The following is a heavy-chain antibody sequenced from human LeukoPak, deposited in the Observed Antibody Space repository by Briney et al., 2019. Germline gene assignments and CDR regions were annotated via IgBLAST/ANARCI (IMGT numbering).Heavy chain of an antibody. D-gene: IGHD3-9*01. CDR1: GASISSYY. Sequence: PSETLSLTCTVSGASISSYYWSWVRQPAGEGLEWIGRIYTSGSTNYKPSLKSRVTMSVDTSKNQFSLKLTSVTAADTAVYYCARPRTGSFSWLLAFYFDQWGQGTLVTVSS. CDR3: ARPRTGSFSWLLAFYFDQ. J-gene: IGHJ4*02. V-gene: IGHV4-4*07. CDR2: IYTSGST.